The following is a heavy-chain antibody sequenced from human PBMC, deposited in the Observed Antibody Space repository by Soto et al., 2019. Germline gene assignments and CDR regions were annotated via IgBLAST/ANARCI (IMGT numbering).Heavy chain of an antibody. CDR1: GFTFSSYA. CDR2: ISYDGSNK. CDR3: ARVHLTTWIQLWSLDY. Sequence: GGSLRLSCAASGFTFSSYAMHWVRQAPGKGLEWVAVISYDGSNKYYADSVKGRFTISRGNSKNTLYLQMNSLRAEDTAVYYCARVHLTTWIQLWSLDYWGQGTLVTVSS. J-gene: IGHJ4*02. D-gene: IGHD5-18*01. V-gene: IGHV3-30-3*01.